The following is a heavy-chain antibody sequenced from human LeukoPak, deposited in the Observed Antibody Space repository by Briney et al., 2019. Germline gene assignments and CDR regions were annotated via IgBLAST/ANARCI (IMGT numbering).Heavy chain of an antibody. V-gene: IGHV3-23*01. CDR2: ISGSGNRT. CDR1: GFTFSSYA. J-gene: IGHJ6*02. D-gene: IGHD2-15*01. Sequence: PGGSLRLSCAAPGFTFSSYAMSWVRQAPGKGLEWVSSISGSGNRTYYADSVKGRFTISRDNSKSTLFLQMNSLRAEDTAVYYCAKNLYCGGGSCYPSALGMDVWGQGATVTVSS. CDR3: AKNLYCGGGSCYPSALGMDV.